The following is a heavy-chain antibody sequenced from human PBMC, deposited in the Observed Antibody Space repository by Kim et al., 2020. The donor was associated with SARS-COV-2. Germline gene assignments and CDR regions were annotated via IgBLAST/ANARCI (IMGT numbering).Heavy chain of an antibody. D-gene: IGHD3-10*01. Sequence: GGSLRLSCAASGFTFRIYTMHWVRQAPGKGLEWLSYISTSRDTIYYADSVRGRFTISRDNVKNSLYLQMNSLRDEDTAVYYCARDLMFRGTPGAFDYWGQGTMVTVSS. J-gene: IGHJ3*01. CDR3: ARDLMFRGTPGAFDY. V-gene: IGHV3-48*02. CDR1: GFTFRIYT. CDR2: ISTSRDTI.